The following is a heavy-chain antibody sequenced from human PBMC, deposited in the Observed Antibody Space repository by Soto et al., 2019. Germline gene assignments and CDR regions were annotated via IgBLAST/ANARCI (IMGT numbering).Heavy chain of an antibody. V-gene: IGHV4-39*01. J-gene: IGHJ6*03. CDR1: GSSIRSSSYY. Sequence: SETLSLTCTVSGSSIRSSSYYWIWIRQSPGKGLEWIGSFYYSGSTYYSPSLKSRVTISGDTSKKQISLRLSSVTATDTAVYYCARISVASRYMDVWGKGATVT. CDR3: ARISVASRYMDV. CDR2: FYYSGST. D-gene: IGHD5-12*01.